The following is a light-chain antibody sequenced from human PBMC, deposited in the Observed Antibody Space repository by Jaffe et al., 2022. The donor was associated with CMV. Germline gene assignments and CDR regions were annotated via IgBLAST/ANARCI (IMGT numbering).Light chain of an antibody. CDR1: SSNIGRSY. Sequence: QSVLTQPPSVSAAPGQKVTISCSGSSSNIGRSYVSWYQQLPGTAPKLLIYENNKRPSGIPDRFSGSKSGTSATLGITGLQTGDEADYYCGTWDDSLSALFGGGTKLTVL. CDR2: ENN. CDR3: GTWDDSLSAL. J-gene: IGLJ2*01. V-gene: IGLV1-51*02.